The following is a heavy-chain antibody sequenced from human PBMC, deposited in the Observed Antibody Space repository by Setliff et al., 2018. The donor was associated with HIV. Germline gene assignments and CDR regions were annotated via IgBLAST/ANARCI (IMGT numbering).Heavy chain of an antibody. V-gene: IGHV1-8*01. CDR1: GYTFTSYD. D-gene: IGHD1-20*01. J-gene: IGHJ6*02. CDR2: INPNSGTT. CDR3: ARFPVLGGMDV. Sequence: ASVKVSCKASGYTFTSYDINWVRQATGQGLEWMGWINPNSGTTGYAQKFQGRVTMTRNTSISTAYMELSSLRSEDTAVYYCARFPVLGGMDVWGQGTTVTVSS.